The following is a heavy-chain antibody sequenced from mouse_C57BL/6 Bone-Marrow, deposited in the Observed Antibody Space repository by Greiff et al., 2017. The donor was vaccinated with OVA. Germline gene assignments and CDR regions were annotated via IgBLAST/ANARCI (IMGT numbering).Heavy chain of an antibody. J-gene: IGHJ4*01. CDR2: IYPGDGDT. V-gene: IGHV1-80*01. CDR1: GYAFSSYW. CDR3: ASPCLTAYAMDY. D-gene: IGHD4-1*01. Sequence: QVQLQQSGAELVKPGASVKISCKASGYAFSSYWMNWVKQRPGKGLEWIGQIYPGDGDTNYNGKFKGKATLTADKSSSTAYMQLSSLTSEDSAVYFCASPCLTAYAMDYWGQGTSVTVSS.